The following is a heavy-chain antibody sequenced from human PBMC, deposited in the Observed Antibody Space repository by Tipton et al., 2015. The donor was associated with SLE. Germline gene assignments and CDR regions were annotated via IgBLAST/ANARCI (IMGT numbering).Heavy chain of an antibody. CDR1: GDIISRGPPY. CDR2: IYYSGAT. V-gene: IGHV4-31*11. D-gene: IGHD1-1*01. CDR3: ARGRGDMPTTWAV. Sequence: TLSLTCDVSGDIISRGPPYYNWIRQHPGKGLEWIGYIYYSGATHYNPSLRGRISISLDTSKNQFSLKLNSLTAADTAVYYCARGRGDMPTTWAVWGQGTLVTVSS. J-gene: IGHJ4*02.